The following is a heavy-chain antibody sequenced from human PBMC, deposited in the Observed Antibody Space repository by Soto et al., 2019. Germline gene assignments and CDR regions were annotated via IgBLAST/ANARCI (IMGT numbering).Heavy chain of an antibody. CDR3: AIDKDRPRLGVNYCCIMDV. J-gene: IGHJ6*02. V-gene: IGHV1-69*12. Sequence: QVQLVQSGAEVKKPGSAVKVSCKASGGPFSSYAISWVRQAPGQGLEWMGGILPIFRTPDYAQKFQRRVTITADESTSTSYMELSRLRAEDTAVYYWAIDKDRPRLGVNYCCIMDVGGQGTTVTVSS. CDR2: ILPIFRTP. D-gene: IGHD3-16*01. CDR1: GGPFSSYA.